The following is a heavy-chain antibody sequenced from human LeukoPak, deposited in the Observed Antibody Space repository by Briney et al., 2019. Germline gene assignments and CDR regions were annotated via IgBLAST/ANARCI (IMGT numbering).Heavy chain of an antibody. D-gene: IGHD6-25*01. J-gene: IGHJ4*02. CDR2: IQPSGST. V-gene: IGHV4-34*01. Sequence: SPSLSPTRAMDGPSFSHYYSSSIRPPPGEGLGWVGEIQPSGSTISNPSLERRISISKDSSKNQFSLKLTSVTAADTAVYFCTRGSDESKTGDYWGQGTLVTVSS. CDR3: TRGSDESKTGDY. CDR1: GPSFSHYY.